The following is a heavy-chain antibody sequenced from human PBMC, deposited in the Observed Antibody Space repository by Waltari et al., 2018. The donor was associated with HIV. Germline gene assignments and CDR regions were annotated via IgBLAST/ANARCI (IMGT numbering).Heavy chain of an antibody. Sequence: EVQLVQSGAEVNKHGEPLKISGKSSGYTFTTSWMGWVRQMPGKGLEWMGIIHPGDADTRYSPSFQGQVTISADKSISTAFLQWSSLKASDTAMYYCARGLPKQWLAYFDYWGQGTLVTVSS. CDR1: GYTFTTSW. CDR3: ARGLPKQWLAYFDY. J-gene: IGHJ4*02. CDR2: IHPGDADT. V-gene: IGHV5-51*01. D-gene: IGHD6-19*01.